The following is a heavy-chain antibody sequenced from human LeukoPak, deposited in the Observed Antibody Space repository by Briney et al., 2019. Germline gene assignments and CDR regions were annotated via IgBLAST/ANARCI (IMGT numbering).Heavy chain of an antibody. CDR3: ARDDYYGSGSYPPHGMDV. CDR2: ISPYNGNT. D-gene: IGHD3-10*01. J-gene: IGHJ6*02. CDR1: GYTFTTYG. V-gene: IGHV1-18*01. Sequence: ASVKVSCKASGYTFTTYGISWVQQAPGQGLEWMGWISPYNGNTHYPQKLQGRVTMTTDTSTSTAYMELRSLRSDDTAVYYCARDDYYGSGSYPPHGMDVWDQGTTVTVSS.